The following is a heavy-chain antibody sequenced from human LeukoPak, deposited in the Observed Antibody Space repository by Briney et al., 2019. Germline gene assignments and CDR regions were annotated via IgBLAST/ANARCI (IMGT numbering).Heavy chain of an antibody. CDR2: ISSSSSYI. J-gene: IGHJ4*02. Sequence: IPGGSLRLSCAASGFTFSSYSMNWVRQAPGKGLEWVSSISSSSSYIYYADSVKGRFTISRDNAKNSLYLQMNSLRAEDTAVYYCAREGTGYSSGWSRSVQLGMEFSLDYWGQGTLVTVSS. CDR3: AREGTGYSSGWSRSVQLGMEFSLDY. V-gene: IGHV3-21*01. D-gene: IGHD6-19*01. CDR1: GFTFSSYS.